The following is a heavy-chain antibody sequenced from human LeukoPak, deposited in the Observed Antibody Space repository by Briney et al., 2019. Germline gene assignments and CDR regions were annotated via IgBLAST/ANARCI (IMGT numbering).Heavy chain of an antibody. Sequence: PSETLSLTCTVSGGSISSYYWSWIRQPPGKGLEWIGYIYYSGSTNYNPSLKSRVTISVDTSKNQFSLKLGSVTAADTAVYYCARDGGNNWFDPWGQGTLVTVSS. D-gene: IGHD2-15*01. CDR1: GGSISSYY. CDR2: IYYSGST. J-gene: IGHJ5*02. CDR3: ARDGGNNWFDP. V-gene: IGHV4-59*01.